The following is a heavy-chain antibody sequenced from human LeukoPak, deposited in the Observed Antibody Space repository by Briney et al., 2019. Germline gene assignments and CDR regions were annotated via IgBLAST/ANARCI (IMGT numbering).Heavy chain of an antibody. V-gene: IGHV4-34*01. CDR3: ARARKIAAAGD. J-gene: IGHJ4*02. D-gene: IGHD6-13*01. Sequence: PSETLSLTCAVYGGSFSGYYWSWIRQPPGKGLEWIGEINHSGSTNYNPSLKSRVTISVDKSKNQFSLKLSSVTAADTAVYYCARARKIAAAGDWGQGTLVTVSS. CDR2: INHSGST. CDR1: GGSFSGYY.